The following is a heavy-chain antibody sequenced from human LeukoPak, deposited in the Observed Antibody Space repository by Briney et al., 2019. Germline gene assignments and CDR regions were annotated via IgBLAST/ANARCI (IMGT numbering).Heavy chain of an antibody. CDR2: LYYSGST. Sequence: SETLTLTCSVSGSSISSSSYYWGGIRPPPGKGLEWIGSLYYSGSTYYNPSLKSRVTISVGTSKNQFSLKVSSVTAAVTAVYYCARHIGVIAAAGKGYWFDPWGQGTLVTVSS. D-gene: IGHD6-13*01. V-gene: IGHV4-39*01. CDR3: ARHIGVIAAAGKGYWFDP. J-gene: IGHJ5*02. CDR1: GSSISSSSYY.